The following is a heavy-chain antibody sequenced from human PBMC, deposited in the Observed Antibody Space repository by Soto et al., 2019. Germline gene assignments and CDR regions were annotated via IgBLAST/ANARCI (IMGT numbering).Heavy chain of an antibody. J-gene: IGHJ6*02. D-gene: IGHD3-22*01. V-gene: IGHV4-59*01. CDR2: IYYSGST. CDR1: GGSISSYY. CDR3: ARSHTYYYDSSGYLPLGMDV. Sequence: SETLSLTCTVSGGSISSYYWSWIRQPPGKGLEWIGYIYYSGSTNYNPSLKSRVTISVDTSKNQFFLKLSSVTAADTAVYYCARSHTYYYDSSGYLPLGMDVWGQGTTVTVSS.